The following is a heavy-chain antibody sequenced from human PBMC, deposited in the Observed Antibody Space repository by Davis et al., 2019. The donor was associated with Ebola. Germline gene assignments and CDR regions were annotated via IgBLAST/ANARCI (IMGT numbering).Heavy chain of an antibody. CDR2: IWYDGRNQ. J-gene: IGHJ4*02. Sequence: GESLKISCAASGFTLSSYGLHWVRQPPGKGLEWVAVIWYDGRNQYYADSVKGRFTISRDNSKNTLFLQMNSLRADDTAVYYCATDPYGANPQSADYWGQGSLVTVSS. CDR1: GFTLSSYG. D-gene: IGHD4/OR15-4a*01. V-gene: IGHV3-33*01. CDR3: ATDPYGANPQSADY.